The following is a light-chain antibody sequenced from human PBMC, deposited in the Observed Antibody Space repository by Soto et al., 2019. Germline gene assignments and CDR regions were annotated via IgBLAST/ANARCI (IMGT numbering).Light chain of an antibody. CDR2: DAV. V-gene: IGKV3-11*01. CDR3: QQRINWPLT. J-gene: IGKJ4*01. Sequence: ETVLTQSPATLSLSPGERATISCRASQSVSSYLAWYQQKPGQAPRLLIYDAVNRATGIPARFSGSGSGTDFTLTIGSLEPEDSGVYYCQQRINWPLTFGGGTRVEIK. CDR1: QSVSSY.